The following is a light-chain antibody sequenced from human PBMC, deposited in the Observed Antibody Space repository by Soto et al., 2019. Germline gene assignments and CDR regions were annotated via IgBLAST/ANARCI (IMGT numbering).Light chain of an antibody. J-gene: IGKJ1*01. CDR2: AAS. CDR1: QDIRND. Sequence: GDRVTITCRASQDIRNDLGWYQQKPGKAPKRLIYAASSLQSGVPSRFSGSASGTEFTLTISGLQPEDSATYYCQHYNSYSEAFGQGTKVDI. V-gene: IGKV1-17*01. CDR3: QHYNSYSEA.